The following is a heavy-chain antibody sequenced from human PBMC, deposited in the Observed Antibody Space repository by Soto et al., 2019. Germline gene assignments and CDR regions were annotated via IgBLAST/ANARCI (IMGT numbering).Heavy chain of an antibody. CDR3: ARWGCSSTSCYRDFDY. Sequence: QVQLVQSGAEVKKPGASVKVSCKASGYTFTSYGISWVRQAPGQGLEWMGWISAYNGNTNYAQKLQGRVTMTTVTSTGTAYMELRGLRSDDTAVYYCARWGCSSTSCYRDFDYWGQGTLVTVSS. D-gene: IGHD2-2*02. CDR1: GYTFTSYG. J-gene: IGHJ4*02. CDR2: ISAYNGNT. V-gene: IGHV1-18*01.